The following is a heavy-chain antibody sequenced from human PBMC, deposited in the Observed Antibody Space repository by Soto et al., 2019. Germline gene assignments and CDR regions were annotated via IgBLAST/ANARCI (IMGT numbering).Heavy chain of an antibody. CDR1: GDSISAYS. Sequence: QVQLQVSAPGLVKPSETLSLTCTVSGDSISAYSWSWVRQPPGKGLEWIGNIHYNGNTKYNPSLKSRVSMSGDKSKTQFSLRLISVTAADTAKYFCAREGNLGRWLQPLDFWGQGTLVTVSS. CDR3: AREGNLGRWLQPLDF. D-gene: IGHD5-12*01. J-gene: IGHJ4*02. V-gene: IGHV4-59*01. CDR2: IHYNGNT.